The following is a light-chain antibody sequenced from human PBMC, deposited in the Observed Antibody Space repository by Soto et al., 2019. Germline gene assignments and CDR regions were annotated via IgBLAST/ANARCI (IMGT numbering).Light chain of an antibody. V-gene: IGLV2-14*01. CDR1: SSDVGSYNY. CDR2: EVS. CDR3: SSYTSSSTPYV. Sequence: QSALTQPASVSGSPGQSITISCTGTSSDVGSYNYVSWYQQHPGKAPNLMIYEVSNRPSGVSNRFSGSKSGNTASLTISGLQAEDGADYYCSSYTSSSTPYVFGTGTKLTVL. J-gene: IGLJ1*01.